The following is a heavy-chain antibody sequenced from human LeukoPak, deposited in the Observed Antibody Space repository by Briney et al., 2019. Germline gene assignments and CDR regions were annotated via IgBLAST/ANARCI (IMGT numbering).Heavy chain of an antibody. J-gene: IGHJ4*02. D-gene: IGHD6-13*01. CDR3: ARDILSSSYWSTDY. CDR2: ISSSSSYI. CDR1: GFTFSSYW. Sequence: PGRSLRLSCAASGFTFSSYWMSWVRQAPGKGLEWVSSISSSSSYIYYADSVKGRFTISRDNAKNSLYLQMNSLRAEDTAVYYCARDILSSSYWSTDYWGQGTLVTVSS. V-gene: IGHV3-21*01.